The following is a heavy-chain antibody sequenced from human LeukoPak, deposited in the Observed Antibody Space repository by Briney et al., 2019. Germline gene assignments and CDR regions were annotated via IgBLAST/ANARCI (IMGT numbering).Heavy chain of an antibody. D-gene: IGHD6-19*01. CDR2: IKIKTDGGTT. CDR1: GFTFSNVW. V-gene: IGHV3-15*01. CDR3: TPSIAVAGSLDY. Sequence: KPGGPLRLSCAASGFTFSNVWMSGCGKAPGKGLDWVGCIKIKTDGGTTEPAAPVKGRFTISRDDSKNTLNLQMNSLKTEDTAVYYCTPSIAVAGSLDYWGRGTLDPVSS. J-gene: IGHJ4*02.